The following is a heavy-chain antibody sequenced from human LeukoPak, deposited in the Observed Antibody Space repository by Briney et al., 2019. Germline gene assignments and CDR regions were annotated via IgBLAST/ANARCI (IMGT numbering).Heavy chain of an antibody. J-gene: IGHJ4*02. CDR2: IYSGGST. D-gene: IGHD3-22*01. CDR1: GFTVSSNY. CDR3: ARDRLYDRRGYSAY. Sequence: GGSLRLSCAASGFTVSSNYMSWVRQAPGKGLEWVSVIYSGGSTYYADSVKGRFTISRDNSKNTLYLQMNSLRAEDTAVYYCARDRLYDRRGYSAYWGQGILVTVSS. V-gene: IGHV3-66*01.